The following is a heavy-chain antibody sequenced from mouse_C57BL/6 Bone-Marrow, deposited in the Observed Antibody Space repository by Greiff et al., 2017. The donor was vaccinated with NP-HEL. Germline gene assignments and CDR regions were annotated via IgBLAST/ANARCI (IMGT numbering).Heavy chain of an antibody. CDR2: IYPSDSET. D-gene: IGHD1-1*01. CDR3: ARLRGSSLFDY. J-gene: IGHJ2*01. CDR1: GYTFTSYW. V-gene: IGHV1-61*01. Sequence: VQLQQPGAELVRPGSSVKLSCKASGYTFTSYWMDWVKQRPGQGLEWIGNIYPSDSETHYNQKFKDKATLTVDKSSSTAYMQLSSLTSEDSAVYDCARLRGSSLFDYWGQGTTLTVSS.